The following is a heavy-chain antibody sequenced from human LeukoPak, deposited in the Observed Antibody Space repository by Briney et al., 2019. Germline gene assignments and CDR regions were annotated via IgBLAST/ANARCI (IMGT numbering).Heavy chain of an antibody. CDR1: GFTFSSYW. CDR3: ARGGGLDV. J-gene: IGHJ6*02. CDR2: INHNGNVN. D-gene: IGHD3-16*01. Sequence: GGSLRLSCAASGFTFSSYWMYWARQASGKGLEWVASINHNGNVNYYVDSVKGRFTISRDNAKNSLYLQMSNLRAEDTAVYFCARGGGLDVWGQGATVTVSS. V-gene: IGHV3-7*03.